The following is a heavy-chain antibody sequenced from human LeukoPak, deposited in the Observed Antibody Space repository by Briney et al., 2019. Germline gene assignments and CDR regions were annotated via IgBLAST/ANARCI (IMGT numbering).Heavy chain of an antibody. CDR2: ISYDGTNK. Sequence: GGSLRLSCAASRFTFSSYAMYWVRQAPGKGLHWVAAISYDGTNKYYADSVKGRFTISRDNSKNTLYLQMNSLRADDTAVFYCVRGHPRPRVIAVAGNFDSWGQGTLVTVSS. D-gene: IGHD6-19*01. J-gene: IGHJ4*02. CDR1: RFTFSSYA. V-gene: IGHV3-30-3*01. CDR3: VRGHPRPRVIAVAGNFDS.